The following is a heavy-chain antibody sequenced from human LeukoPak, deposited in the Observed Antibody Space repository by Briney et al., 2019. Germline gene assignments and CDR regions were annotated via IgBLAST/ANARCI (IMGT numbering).Heavy chain of an antibody. Sequence: GGSLRLSCAASGFTFSSYAMSWVRQAPGKGLEWVSATSGSGGSTYYADSVKGRFTISRDNSKNTLYLQMNSLRAEDTAVYYCAKDDSSGYYYLRYFDYWGQGTLVTVSS. D-gene: IGHD3-22*01. CDR1: GFTFSSYA. V-gene: IGHV3-23*01. CDR3: AKDDSSGYYYLRYFDY. CDR2: TSGSGGST. J-gene: IGHJ4*02.